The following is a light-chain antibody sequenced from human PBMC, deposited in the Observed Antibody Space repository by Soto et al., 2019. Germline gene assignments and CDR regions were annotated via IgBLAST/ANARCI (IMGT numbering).Light chain of an antibody. V-gene: IGKV3-20*01. CDR3: QQYVTSPPT. CDR2: GAS. CDR1: QSVSKNY. Sequence: EIVLMQSPDTLSLSPGQRATLSCRASQSVSKNYLAWYQQKLGQAPRLLIYGASSRVAGVPDRFSGSGSGTDFTLTVSRLEPEDFAVFYCQQYVTSPPTFGQGTLLEIK. J-gene: IGKJ2*01.